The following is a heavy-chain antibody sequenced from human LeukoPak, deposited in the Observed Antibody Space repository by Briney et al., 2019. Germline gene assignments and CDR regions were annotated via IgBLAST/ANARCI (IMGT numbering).Heavy chain of an antibody. CDR2: VDHTGST. D-gene: IGHD4-11*01. Sequence: PSETLSLTCTVSDDSITMYYWTWIRQPPGKGLEWIGYVDHTGSTSFNPSLHGRVSVSRDTSKNFFSLRLRSVTAADTAVYFCARGRVSSSTWYSTYYYFFYMDFWGKGTTVTVSS. V-gene: IGHV4-59*01. CDR3: ARGRVSSSTWYSTYYYFFYMDF. CDR1: DDSITMYY. J-gene: IGHJ6*03.